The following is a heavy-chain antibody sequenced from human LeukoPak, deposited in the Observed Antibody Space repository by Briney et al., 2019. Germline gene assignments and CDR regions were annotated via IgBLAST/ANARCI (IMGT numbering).Heavy chain of an antibody. V-gene: IGHV1-2*02. CDR2: INPNSGGT. J-gene: IGHJ4*02. Sequence: ASVKVSCKASGYTFTGYHMHWVRQAPGQGLEWMGWINPNSGGTNYAQKFQGRVATTRDTSISTAYMELSRLRSDDTAVYYCATDVSDSNYGAYWGQGTLVTVSS. D-gene: IGHD4-11*01. CDR1: GYTFTGYH. CDR3: ATDVSDSNYGAY.